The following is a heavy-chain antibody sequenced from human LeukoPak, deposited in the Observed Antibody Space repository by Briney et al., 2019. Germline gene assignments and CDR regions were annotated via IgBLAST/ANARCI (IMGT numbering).Heavy chain of an antibody. D-gene: IGHD5-18*01. CDR1: GFTFSSYG. CDR2: IYSNDNT. CDR3: ARDRATGYSDAIDI. V-gene: IGHV3-66*01. J-gene: IGHJ3*02. Sequence: GGSLRLSCAASGFTFSSYGMHWVRQAPGKGLEWVSVIYSNDNTYYADSLKGRFTISRDTSKNTVYLQMSSLRAEDTAVYYCARDRATGYSDAIDIWGQGTLVTVSS.